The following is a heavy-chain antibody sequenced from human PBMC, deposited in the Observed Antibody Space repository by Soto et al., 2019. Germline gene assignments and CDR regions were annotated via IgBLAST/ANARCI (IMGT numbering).Heavy chain of an antibody. CDR2: ISSSGSTI. CDR1: GFTFSSDE. CDR3: AGAQEFWSGYFRVMDV. V-gene: IGHV3-48*03. D-gene: IGHD3-3*01. J-gene: IGHJ6*02. Sequence: PWGSLRLSCAASGFTFSSDEVNWVRQAPGKGLEWVSYISSSGSTIYYADSVKGRFTISRDNAKNSLYLQMNSLRAEDTAVYYCAGAQEFWSGYFRVMDVWGQGTTDNVSS.